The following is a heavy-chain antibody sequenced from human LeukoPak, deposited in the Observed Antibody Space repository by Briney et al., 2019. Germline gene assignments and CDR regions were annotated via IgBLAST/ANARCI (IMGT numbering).Heavy chain of an antibody. CDR3: ARANFPYCSSSTCLFDY. V-gene: IGHV1-2*02. Sequence: GASMKVSCKTSGYTFTDYYMHWVRQAPGQGFGWMGWINPNDGDTNYAQKFQGRVTMTRDTSISTAHMEVSRLRSDDTAVYYCARANFPYCSSSTCLFDYWGQGTLVTVSS. D-gene: IGHD2-2*01. CDR2: INPNDGDT. J-gene: IGHJ4*02. CDR1: GYTFTDYY.